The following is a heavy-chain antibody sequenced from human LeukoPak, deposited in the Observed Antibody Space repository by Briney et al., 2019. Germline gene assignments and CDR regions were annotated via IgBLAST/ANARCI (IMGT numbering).Heavy chain of an antibody. J-gene: IGHJ2*01. CDR3: ARDLIAARYNWYFDL. CDR1: GGSISSSSYY. Sequence: SETLSLTCTVSGGSISSSSYYWGWIRQPPGKGLEWIGSIYYSGSTYYNPSLKSRVTISVDTSKNQFSLKLSSVTAADTAVYYCARDLIAARYNWYFDLWGRGTLVTVSS. D-gene: IGHD6-6*01. V-gene: IGHV4-39*07. CDR2: IYYSGST.